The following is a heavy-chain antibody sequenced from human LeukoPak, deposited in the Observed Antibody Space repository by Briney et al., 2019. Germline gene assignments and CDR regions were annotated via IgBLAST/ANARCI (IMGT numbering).Heavy chain of an antibody. Sequence: SSVKVFCKASGGSFNKYAVSWVRQAPGQGLEWMGGIIPIFGASTYAQRFQGRVTITADESTNTAYMELRSLRSEDTAVYYCARGHDDSESFLFHWGQGNLVIVSS. CDR1: GGSFNKYA. CDR2: IIPIFGAS. CDR3: ARGHDDSESFLFH. D-gene: IGHD3-10*01. V-gene: IGHV1-69*01. J-gene: IGHJ4*02.